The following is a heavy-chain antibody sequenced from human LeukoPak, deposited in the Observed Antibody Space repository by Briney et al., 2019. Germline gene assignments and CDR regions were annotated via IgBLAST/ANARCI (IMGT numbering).Heavy chain of an antibody. CDR3: ARDRDSYGRSEFFDY. CDR2: IYYSGST. D-gene: IGHD5-18*01. V-gene: IGHV4-30-4*01. CDR1: GGSISSGDYY. Sequence: SETLSLTCTVSGGSISSGDYYWSWIRQPPGKGLEWIGYIYYSGSTYCNPSLKSRVTISVDTSKNQFSLKLSSVTAADTAVYYCARDRDSYGRSEFFDYWGQGTLVTVSS. J-gene: IGHJ4*02.